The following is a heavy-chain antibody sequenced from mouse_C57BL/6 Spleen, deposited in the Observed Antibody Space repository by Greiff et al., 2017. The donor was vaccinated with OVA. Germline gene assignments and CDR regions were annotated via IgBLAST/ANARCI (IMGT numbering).Heavy chain of an antibody. J-gene: IGHJ4*01. CDR3: ARYYGSSSPYAMDY. V-gene: IGHV1-22*01. CDR2: INPNNGGT. D-gene: IGHD1-1*01. Sequence: VQLKESGPELVKPGASVKMSCKASGYTFTDYNMHWVKQSHGKSLEWIGYINPNNGGTSYNQEFKGKATLTVNKSSSTAYMELRSLTSEDSAVYYCARYYGSSSPYAMDYWGQGTSVTVSS. CDR1: GYTFTDYN.